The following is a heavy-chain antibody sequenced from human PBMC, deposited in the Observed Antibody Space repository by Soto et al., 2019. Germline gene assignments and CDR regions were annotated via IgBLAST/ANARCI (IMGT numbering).Heavy chain of an antibody. V-gene: IGHV3-33*08. D-gene: IGHD3-10*01. CDR3: ARDTYYYGSGSYGF. CDR2: IWYDGSNK. Sequence: QPGGSLRLSCAASGFTFSGSAMHWVRQSSGKGLEWVAVIWYDGSNKYYADSVKGRFTISRDNSKNTLYLQMNSLRAEDTAVYYCARDTYYYGSGSYGFWGQGIRVTVSS. J-gene: IGHJ4*02. CDR1: GFTFSGSA.